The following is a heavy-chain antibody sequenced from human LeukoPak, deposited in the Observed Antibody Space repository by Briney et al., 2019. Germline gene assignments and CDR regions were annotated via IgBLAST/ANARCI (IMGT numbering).Heavy chain of an antibody. D-gene: IGHD3-3*01. CDR3: ARDNYYDFWSGYPNAGSV. Sequence: SVKVSCKASGGTFSSYAISWVRQAPGQGLEWMGGIIPIFGTANYAQKFQGRVTITTDESTSTAYMELSSLRSEDTAVYYCARDNYYDFWSGYPNAGSVWGKGTTGTVSS. J-gene: IGHJ6*04. CDR1: GGTFSSYA. CDR2: IIPIFGTA. V-gene: IGHV1-69*05.